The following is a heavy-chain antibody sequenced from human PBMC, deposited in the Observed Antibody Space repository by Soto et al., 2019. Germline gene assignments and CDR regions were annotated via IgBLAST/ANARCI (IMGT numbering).Heavy chain of an antibody. J-gene: IGHJ6*02. CDR3: TRGQEVWWNAGPLGLHGLDV. Sequence: QMQLVQSGAEVKESGASVKVSCKASRYTFISYDINWVRQAPGQGLEWMGWMNPSSANTGYAQKFQGRISMTRNTSMNTAYMELNSLTSEDTAVYYCTRGQEVWWNAGPLGLHGLDVWGQGTTVTVSS. CDR2: MNPSSANT. CDR1: RYTFISYD. D-gene: IGHD3-16*01. V-gene: IGHV1-8*01.